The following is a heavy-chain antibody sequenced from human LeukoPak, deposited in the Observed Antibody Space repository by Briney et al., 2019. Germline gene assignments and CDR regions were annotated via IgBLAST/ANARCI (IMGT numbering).Heavy chain of an antibody. Sequence: TGGSLRLSCAASGFTFSSYAMHWVRQAPGKGLEWVAVISYDGSNKYYADSVKGRFTISRDNSKNSLSLQMNSLRVEDTAIYFCARAAYDSNGYLTLWGQGTLVTVSS. V-gene: IGHV3-30*04. CDR3: ARAAYDSNGYLTL. D-gene: IGHD3-22*01. CDR1: GFTFSSYA. CDR2: ISYDGSNK. J-gene: IGHJ4*02.